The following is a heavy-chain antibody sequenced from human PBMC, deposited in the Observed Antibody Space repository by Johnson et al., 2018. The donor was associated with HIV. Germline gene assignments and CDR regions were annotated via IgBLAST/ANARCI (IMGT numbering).Heavy chain of an antibody. V-gene: IGHV3-30*04. J-gene: IGHJ3*02. CDR1: GFTFSSYA. Sequence: VQLVESGGGLVKPGGSLRLSCAASGFTFSSYAMHWVRQAPGKGLEWVAVISYDGSNKNHADSVKGRFTISRDNSKNTLYLQMNSLRAEDTAVYYCAKIRRAYYEDAFDMWGQGTMVTVSS. CDR2: ISYDGSNK. CDR3: AKIRRAYYEDAFDM. D-gene: IGHD3-22*01.